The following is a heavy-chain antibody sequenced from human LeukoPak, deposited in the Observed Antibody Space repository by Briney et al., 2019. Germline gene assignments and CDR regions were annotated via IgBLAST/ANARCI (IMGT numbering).Heavy chain of an antibody. J-gene: IGHJ4*02. Sequence: GGSLRLSCAASGFTFSNAWMSWVRQAPGKGLEWVGRIKSKTDGGTTDYAAPVKGRFTISRDDSKNTLYLQMNSLKTEGTAVYYCTTDGAYSGYDPAGYFDYWGQGTLVTVSS. CDR1: GFTFSNAW. CDR2: IKSKTDGGTT. V-gene: IGHV3-15*01. CDR3: TTDGAYSGYDPAGYFDY. D-gene: IGHD5-12*01.